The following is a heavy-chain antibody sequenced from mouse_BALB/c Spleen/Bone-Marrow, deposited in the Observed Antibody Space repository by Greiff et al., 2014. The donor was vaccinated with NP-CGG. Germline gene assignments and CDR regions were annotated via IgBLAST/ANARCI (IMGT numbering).Heavy chain of an antibody. CDR1: GFNIKYTY. V-gene: IGHV14-3*02. J-gene: IGHJ4*01. CDR3: AQGYDWAMDY. CDR2: IDPANGNT. D-gene: IGHD2-14*01. Sequence: EVQLQQSGAELVKPGASVKLSCTASGFNIKYTYIHWVKQRPEQGLEWIGRIDPANGNTKYDPKFQGKATITTDTSSNTAYLQLSSLTSEDTAVYYCAQGYDWAMDYWGQGTSVTVSS.